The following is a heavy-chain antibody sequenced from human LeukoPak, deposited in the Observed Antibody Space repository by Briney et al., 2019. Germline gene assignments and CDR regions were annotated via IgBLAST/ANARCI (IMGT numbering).Heavy chain of an antibody. CDR3: ARQVRFLCFDI. CDR1: GGSISSSSYY. D-gene: IGHD3-3*01. CDR2: IYYSVST. Sequence: ASETLSLTCTVSGGSISSSSYYWGWIRQPPGKGLEWIGRIYYSVSTCYNPSLKSRVTISVDTSKHQFSLKLSSVTPADTAVYYCARQVRFLCFDIWGQGTMVTVSS. J-gene: IGHJ3*02. V-gene: IGHV4-39*01.